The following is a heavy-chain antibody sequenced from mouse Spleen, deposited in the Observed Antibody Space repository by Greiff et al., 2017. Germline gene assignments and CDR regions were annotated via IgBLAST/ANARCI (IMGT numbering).Heavy chain of an antibody. CDR1: GYTFTDYY. J-gene: IGHJ2*01. CDR3: ARKGYRYGDHFDY. V-gene: IGHV1-26*01. CDR2: INPNNGNT. Sequence: EVQLQQSGPELVKPGASVKISCKASGYTFTDYYMNWVKQSHGKSLEWIGDINPNNGNTSYNQKFKGKATLTVDKSSSTAYMELRSLTSEDSAVYYCARKGYRYGDHFDYWGQGTTLTVSS. D-gene: IGHD2-14*01.